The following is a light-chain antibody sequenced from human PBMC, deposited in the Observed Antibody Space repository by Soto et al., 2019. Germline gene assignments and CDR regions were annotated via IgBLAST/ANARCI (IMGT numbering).Light chain of an antibody. Sequence: EIVMTQSPATLSVSPGERATLSCRASQSVGTNLAWYQQKPGQAPRLVIYYTSTRATGIPARFSASGSGTEFTLTISSLQYEDCAVYYCQQYSHWLTTFGQGTKVDIK. V-gene: IGKV3-15*01. J-gene: IGKJ2*01. CDR1: QSVGTN. CDR3: QQYSHWLTT. CDR2: YTS.